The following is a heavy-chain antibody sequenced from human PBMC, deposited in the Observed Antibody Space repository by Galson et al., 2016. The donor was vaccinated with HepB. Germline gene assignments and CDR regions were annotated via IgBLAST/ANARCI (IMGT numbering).Heavy chain of an antibody. CDR2: INQDGSEK. CDR1: GFTFSCYW. V-gene: IGHV3-7*01. Sequence: SLRLSCAASGFTFSCYWMSWVRQAPGKGLEWVANINQDGSEKNYVASVKGRFTISRDNAKNSLYLQMNRLRAGDTALYYCARAVGLNTPFFDSWGQGTLVTVSS. J-gene: IGHJ4*02. CDR3: ARAVGLNTPFFDS. D-gene: IGHD4-23*01.